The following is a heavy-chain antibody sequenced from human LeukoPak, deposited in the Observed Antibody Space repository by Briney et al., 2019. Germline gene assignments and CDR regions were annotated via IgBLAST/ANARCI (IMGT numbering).Heavy chain of an antibody. CDR3: ARGSTQDPGSASAYYYGMDV. D-gene: IGHD3-10*01. V-gene: IGHV3-66*01. Sequence: GGSLTLSCAASGFTVSSNYMRWVRQAPGKGLEGVSVIYSGGSTYYADSVKGRFTISRDNSKNTLYLQMNSLRAEDTAVYYCARGSTQDPGSASAYYYGMDVWGQGTTVTVSS. J-gene: IGHJ6*02. CDR1: GFTVSSNY. CDR2: IYSGGST.